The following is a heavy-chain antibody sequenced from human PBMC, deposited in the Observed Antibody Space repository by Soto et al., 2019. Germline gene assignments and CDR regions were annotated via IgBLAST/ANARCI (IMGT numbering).Heavy chain of an antibody. J-gene: IGHJ6*02. CDR3: ARGQYSNYAWYYYYYGMDV. Sequence: VKVSCKASGYTFTSYDINWVRQATGQGLEWMGWMNPNSGNTGYAQKFQGRVTMTRNTSISTAYMELSSLRSEDTAVYYCARGQYSNYAWYYYYYGMDVWGQGTTVTVSS. CDR2: MNPNSGNT. D-gene: IGHD4-4*01. V-gene: IGHV1-8*01. CDR1: GYTFTSYD.